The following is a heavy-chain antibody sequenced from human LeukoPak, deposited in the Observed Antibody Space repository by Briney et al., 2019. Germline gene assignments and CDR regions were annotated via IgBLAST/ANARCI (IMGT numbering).Heavy chain of an antibody. CDR1: GFTFSSQA. Sequence: PGGSLRLSCAASGFTFSSQAMHWVRQAPGKGLEWVAVISYDGSNEYYADSVKGRFTISRDNSKNTLYLQMNSLRAEDTAVYYCARAMVVAPLNYNYGKDVWGQGTTVTVS. J-gene: IGHJ6*02. V-gene: IGHV3-30*04. D-gene: IGHD2-15*01. CDR2: ISYDGSNE. CDR3: ARAMVVAPLNYNYGKDV.